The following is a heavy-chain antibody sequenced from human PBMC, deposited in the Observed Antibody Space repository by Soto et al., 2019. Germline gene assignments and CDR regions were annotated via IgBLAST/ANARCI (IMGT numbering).Heavy chain of an antibody. D-gene: IGHD2-2*02. CDR3: ARGRYCSSTSCYRGDYYYYYGMDV. CDR2: IWYDGSNK. V-gene: IGHV3-33*01. CDR1: GFTFSSYG. Sequence: PGGSLRLSCAASGFTFSSYGMHWVRPAPGKGLEWVAVIWYDGSNKYYADSVKGRFTISRDNSKNTLYLQMNSLRAEDTAVYYCARGRYCSSTSCYRGDYYYYYGMDVWGQGTTVTVSS. J-gene: IGHJ6*02.